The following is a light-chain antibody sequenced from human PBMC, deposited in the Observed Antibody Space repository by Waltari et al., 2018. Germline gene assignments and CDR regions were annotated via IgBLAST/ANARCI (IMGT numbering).Light chain of an antibody. CDR3: QQYNNWPWT. CDR1: QSVTSN. Sequence: ELVMTQSPATLSVSAGERATLSCRASQSVTSNLAWYQQKLGQAPRLLIYDASTMATGVPARFSGSGSGTEFTLTISSLQSEDFALYYCQQYNNWPWTFGQGTKVEIK. CDR2: DAS. J-gene: IGKJ1*01. V-gene: IGKV3-15*01.